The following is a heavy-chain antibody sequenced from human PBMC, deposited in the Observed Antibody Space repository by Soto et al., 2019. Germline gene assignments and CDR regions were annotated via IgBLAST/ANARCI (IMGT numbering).Heavy chain of an antibody. V-gene: IGHV3-30*18. CDR3: AKGVVREPAYFDD. J-gene: IGHJ4*02. D-gene: IGHD3-10*01. Sequence: QVQMVESGGGVAQPGGSLRLSCAVSGFTFSAFAMYWVRQAPGKGLEWVALISYDGRNEDYAESVRGCFTISRDNSKNTLYLDMNSLSAEDSAVYFCAKGVVREPAYFDDWGQGTLVTVSS. CDR1: GFTFSAFA. CDR2: ISYDGRNE.